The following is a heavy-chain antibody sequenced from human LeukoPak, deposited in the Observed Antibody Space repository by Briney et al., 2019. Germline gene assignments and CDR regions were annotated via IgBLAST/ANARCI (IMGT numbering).Heavy chain of an antibody. CDR2: IGTAGDT. V-gene: IGHV3-13*04. J-gene: IGHJ3*02. CDR1: GFTFRTYD. CDR3: ARQEPSSGYWGDAFDI. Sequence: PGGSLRLSCAASGFTFRTYDMHWVRQATGKGLEWVSAIGTAGDTYYPGSVKGRFTISRENAKNPLYLQMSSLRAGDTAVYYCARQEPSSGYWGDAFDIWGQGTMVTVSS. D-gene: IGHD3-22*01.